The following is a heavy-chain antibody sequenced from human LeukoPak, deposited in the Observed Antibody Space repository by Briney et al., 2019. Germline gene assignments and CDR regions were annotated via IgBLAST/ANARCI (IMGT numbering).Heavy chain of an antibody. J-gene: IGHJ4*02. D-gene: IGHD4-17*01. CDR3: AKDLTTVTSRGDY. V-gene: IGHV3-30*02. CDR2: IRYDGSNK. CDR1: GFIFDAHD. Sequence: PGGSLRLSCGASGFIFDAHDMHWVRQAPGKGLEWMAFIRYDGSNKYYADSVKGRFTISRDNSKNTLYLQMNSLTPDDTAVYYCAKDLTTVTSRGDYWGQGSLVTVSS.